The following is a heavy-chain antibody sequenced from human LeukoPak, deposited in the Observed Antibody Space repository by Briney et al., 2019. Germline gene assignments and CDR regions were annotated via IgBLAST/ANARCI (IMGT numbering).Heavy chain of an antibody. CDR1: RFTFSSYE. Sequence: PGGSLRLSCAASRFTFSSYEMNWVRQAPGKGLEWVSYISSSGSTIYYADSVRGRFTISRDNAENSLYLQMNSLRAEDTAVYYCAELGITMIGGVWGKGTTVTISS. CDR2: ISSSGSTI. V-gene: IGHV3-48*03. J-gene: IGHJ6*04. D-gene: IGHD3-10*02. CDR3: AELGITMIGGV.